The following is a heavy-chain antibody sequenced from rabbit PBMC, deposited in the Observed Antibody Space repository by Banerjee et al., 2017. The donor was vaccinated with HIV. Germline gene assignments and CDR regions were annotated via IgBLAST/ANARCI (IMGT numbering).Heavy chain of an antibody. Sequence: QQQLEESGGGLVQPEGSLTLTCTASGFSFSSTYYMCWVRQAPGKGLEWIACIYTGRSGSTYNASWAKGRFTISKTSSTTVTLQMTSLTAADTATYFCARAYGSSGDYWMWGPGTLVTVS. J-gene: IGHJ4*01. CDR2: IYTGRSGST. CDR3: ARAYGSSGDYWM. V-gene: IGHV1S45*01. CDR1: GFSFSSTYY. D-gene: IGHD1-1*01.